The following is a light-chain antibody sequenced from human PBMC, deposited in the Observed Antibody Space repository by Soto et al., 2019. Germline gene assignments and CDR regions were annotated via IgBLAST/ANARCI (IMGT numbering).Light chain of an antibody. CDR1: HNIVTY. CDR2: EAS. V-gene: IGKV1-39*01. Sequence: DIHMAQSPPSLSASVGDRVTITCRASHNIVTYLHWYQQKAGKAPSLLIYEASHLQSGVPFRFYGSGSGPDFTLTIDNLQHEDSATYYCQQSHSTPPTFGPGTKLEIK. J-gene: IGKJ2*01. CDR3: QQSHSTPPT.